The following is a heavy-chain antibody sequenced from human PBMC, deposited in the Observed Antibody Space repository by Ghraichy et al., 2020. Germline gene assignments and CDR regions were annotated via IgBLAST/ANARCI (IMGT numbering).Heavy chain of an antibody. Sequence: GGSLRLSCAASGFSFSTYSMSWVRQAPGKGLEWVSSISSSTYIDYADSVKGRFTISRDNAKNSLYLQMNSLRADDTAVYYCARDRGSGWLGAEYFQHWGQGALVTVSS. CDR2: ISSSTYI. CDR1: GFSFSTYS. V-gene: IGHV3-21*01. J-gene: IGHJ1*01. D-gene: IGHD6-19*01. CDR3: ARDRGSGWLGAEYFQH.